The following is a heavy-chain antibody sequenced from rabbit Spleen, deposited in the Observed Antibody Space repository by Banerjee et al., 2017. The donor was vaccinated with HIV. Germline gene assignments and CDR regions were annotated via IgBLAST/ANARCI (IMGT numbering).Heavy chain of an antibody. V-gene: IGHV1S45*01. Sequence: QEQVVESGGGLVQPEGSLTLTCTASGFSFTDKDVMCWVRQAPGKGLEWIGCINTITGKTVYATWAKGRFTISRASSTTVFLQMTSLTAADTATYFCARDLPSVVGWNFNLWGQGTLVTVS. D-gene: IGHD1-1*01. CDR3: ARDLPSVVGWNFNL. CDR2: INTITGKT. J-gene: IGHJ4*01. CDR1: GFSFTDKDV.